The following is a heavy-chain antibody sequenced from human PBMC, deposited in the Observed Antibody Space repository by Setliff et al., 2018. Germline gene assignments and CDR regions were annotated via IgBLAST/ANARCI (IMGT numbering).Heavy chain of an antibody. CDR2: IYTNGAT. V-gene: IGHV4-61*09. D-gene: IGHD2-21*01. Sequence: PSETLSLTCTVSGASLSSGSYYWSWIRQSAGKGLEWIGHIYTNGATSYSPSLKSRVSISADTSKNVLSLRLTSVTAADTAVYYCAKEYVVISFVRNSHQHYGMGVWGPGTTVTVSS. CDR3: AKEYVVISFVRNSHQHYGMGV. J-gene: IGHJ6*02. CDR1: GASLSSGSYY.